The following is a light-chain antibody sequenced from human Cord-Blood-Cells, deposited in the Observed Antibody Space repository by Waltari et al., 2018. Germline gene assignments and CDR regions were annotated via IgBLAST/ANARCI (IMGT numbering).Light chain of an antibody. J-gene: IGLJ3*02. CDR3: NSRDSSGNHNWV. V-gene: IGLV3-19*01. Sequence: SSELTQDPAVSVALGQTVRITCQGDSLRSYYASWYQQKPGQAPVLVIYGKNNRPSGFPDRISGSSSGNTASLTITGAQAEDEADYYCNSRDSSGNHNWVFGGGTKLTVL. CDR2: GKN. CDR1: SLRSYY.